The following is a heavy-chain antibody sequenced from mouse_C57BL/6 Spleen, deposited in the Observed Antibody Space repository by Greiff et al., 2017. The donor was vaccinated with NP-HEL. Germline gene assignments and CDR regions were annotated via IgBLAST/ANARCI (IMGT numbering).Heavy chain of an antibody. CDR2: IYPSDSET. CDR3: AREGLTTVVADY. V-gene: IGHV1-61*01. D-gene: IGHD1-1*01. Sequence: QVQLQQSGAELVRPGSSVKLSCKASGYTFTSYWMDWVKQRPGQGLEWIGNIYPSDSETHYNQKFKDKATLTVDKSSSTAYMQLSSLTSEDSAVYYCAREGLTTVVADYWGQGTTLTVSS. CDR1: GYTFTSYW. J-gene: IGHJ2*01.